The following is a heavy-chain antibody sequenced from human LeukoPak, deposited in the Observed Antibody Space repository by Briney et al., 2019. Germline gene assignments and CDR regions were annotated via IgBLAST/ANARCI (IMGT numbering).Heavy chain of an antibody. CDR2: IASDGSST. D-gene: IGHD3-16*01. CDR1: GFTFSSYW. V-gene: IGHV3-74*01. CDR3: ARGGGLDV. J-gene: IGHJ6*02. Sequence: PGGSLRLSCAASGFTFSSYWMNWVRQAPGKGLVWVSGIASDGSSTTYADSVKGRFSISRDNAKNTLHLQMSNLRAEDTAVYFCARGGGLDVWGQGATVTVSS.